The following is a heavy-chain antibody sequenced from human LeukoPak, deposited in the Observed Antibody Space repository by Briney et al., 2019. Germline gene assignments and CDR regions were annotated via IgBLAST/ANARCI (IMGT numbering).Heavy chain of an antibody. Sequence: KTSETLSLTCTVSVGSISADYWIWMRQSAGKGLEYIGRIYSSGSTNYNPSLKSRVTISVDRSKSQFSLKLSFVTAADTAVYYCARGGGIRSMDVWGQGTTVTVSS. CDR1: VGSISADY. V-gene: IGHV4-4*07. CDR2: IYSSGST. D-gene: IGHD3-10*01. CDR3: ARGGGIRSMDV. J-gene: IGHJ6*02.